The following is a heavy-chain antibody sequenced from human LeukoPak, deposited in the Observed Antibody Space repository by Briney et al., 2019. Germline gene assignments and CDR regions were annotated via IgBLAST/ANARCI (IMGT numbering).Heavy chain of an antibody. D-gene: IGHD5-24*01. CDR2: ISYDGSNK. Sequence: GGSLRLSCAASGFTFSSYAMHWVRQAPGKGLEWVAVISYDGSNKYYADSVKGRFTISRDNSKNTLYLQMNSLRAEDMAVYYCARGERWLQLDPHFDYWGQGTLVTVSS. CDR3: ARGERWLQLDPHFDY. V-gene: IGHV3-30*01. CDR1: GFTFSSYA. J-gene: IGHJ4*02.